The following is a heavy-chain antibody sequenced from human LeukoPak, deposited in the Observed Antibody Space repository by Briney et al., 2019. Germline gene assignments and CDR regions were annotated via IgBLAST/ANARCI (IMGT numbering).Heavy chain of an antibody. CDR2: IYYSGST. D-gene: IGHD6-13*01. V-gene: IGHV4-59*01. J-gene: IGHJ5*02. Sequence: SETLSLTCIVSGDSISNYYWSWIRQPPGKGLEWIGYIYYSGSTNYNTSLKSRVTISVDTSKNQLSLKLSFVTAADTAVYYCATVHNSRTYWFDPWGQGTLVTVSS. CDR3: ATVHNSRTYWFDP. CDR1: GDSISNYY.